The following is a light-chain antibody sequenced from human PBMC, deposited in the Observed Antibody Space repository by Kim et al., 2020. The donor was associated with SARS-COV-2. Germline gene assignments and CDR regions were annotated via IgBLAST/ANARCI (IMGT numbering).Light chain of an antibody. CDR2: GAS. J-gene: IGKJ1*01. CDR3: QQYNNWPTWT. V-gene: IGKV3-15*01. Sequence: SPGERAALSCRASQSVSSNLAWYQPKPGQAPRLLIYGASTRATGIPARFSGSGSGTEFTLTISSLQSEDFAVYYCQQYNNWPTWTFGQGTKVDIK. CDR1: QSVSSN.